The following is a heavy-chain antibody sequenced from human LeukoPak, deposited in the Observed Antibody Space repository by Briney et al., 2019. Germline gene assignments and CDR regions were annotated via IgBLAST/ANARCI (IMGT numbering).Heavy chain of an antibody. CDR1: GYTFTSYY. V-gene: IGHV1-46*01. Sequence: ASVKVSCKASGYTFTSYYMHWVRQAPGQGLEWMGIINPSGGSSTYAQKFQGRVTMTKDTSTSTVYMELSSLRSEDTAVYYCASPYYYDSSGHDAFDIWGQGTMVTVSS. CDR3: ASPYYYDSSGHDAFDI. D-gene: IGHD3-22*01. CDR2: INPSGGSS. J-gene: IGHJ3*02.